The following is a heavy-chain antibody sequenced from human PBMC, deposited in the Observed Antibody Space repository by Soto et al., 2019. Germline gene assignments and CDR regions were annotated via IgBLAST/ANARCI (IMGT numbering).Heavy chain of an antibody. V-gene: IGHV1-69*12. CDR2: IIPFFDTS. J-gene: IGHJ6*02. Sequence: QVQLVQSGAEVKKPGSSVKVSCKASGDTFSSYAISWVRQAPGQGLEWMGGIIPFFDTSNYAQQFQGRVTNAEDGSTRTDSMGVSIMRSDDIAVYYGARHDCISSWCYYYSYSVVDVWGHGTTVTVSS. CDR3: ARHDCISSWCYYYSYSVVDV. CDR1: GDTFSSYA. D-gene: IGHD3-22*01.